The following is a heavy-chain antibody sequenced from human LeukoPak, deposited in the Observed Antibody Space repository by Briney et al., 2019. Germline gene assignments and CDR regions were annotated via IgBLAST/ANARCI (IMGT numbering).Heavy chain of an antibody. D-gene: IGHD2-15*01. J-gene: IGHJ5*02. V-gene: IGHV1-2*02. CDR3: AREGFCSGGNCYSVVS. CDR2: INPNSGGT. CDR1: GYTFTGYY. Sequence: ASVKVSCKASGYTFTGYYMHWVRQAPGQGLEWIGWINPNSGGTNYAQRFQGRVTMTRDTSISTAYMELSRLRSDDTAIYYCAREGFCSGGNCYSVVSWGQGTLVTVSS.